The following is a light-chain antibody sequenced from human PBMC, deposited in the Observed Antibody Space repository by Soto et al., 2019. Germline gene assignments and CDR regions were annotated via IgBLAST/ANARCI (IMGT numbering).Light chain of an antibody. V-gene: IGKV3-15*01. Sequence: EVVMTQSPATLSVSPGESATLSCRASQSISSNKLAWYQQKPGQAPRLVLFGVSNRATGIPARFSGSGSGTDFSLTISSLQSEDFAVYYCQQYDYWPRTFGQGTKV. CDR1: QSISSN. CDR3: QQYDYWPRT. J-gene: IGKJ1*01. CDR2: GVS.